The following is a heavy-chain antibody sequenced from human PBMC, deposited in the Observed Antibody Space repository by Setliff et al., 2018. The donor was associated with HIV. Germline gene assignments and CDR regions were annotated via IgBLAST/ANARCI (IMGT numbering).Heavy chain of an antibody. V-gene: IGHV4-59*08. CDR2: VSYMGST. CDR3: ARLVEAYDSSGYFFNWFDP. J-gene: IGHJ5*02. Sequence: PSETLSLTCTVSGGSITGHYWSWIRQPPGKGLEWLGYVSYMGSTTYNPSLKSRVTISVDTSKKQFSLKLSSVTAADTAVYYCARLVEAYDSSGYFFNWFDPWGQGTLV. D-gene: IGHD3-22*01. CDR1: GGSITGHY.